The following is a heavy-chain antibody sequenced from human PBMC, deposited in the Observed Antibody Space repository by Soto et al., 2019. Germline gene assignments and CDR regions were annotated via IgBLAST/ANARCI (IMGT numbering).Heavy chain of an antibody. CDR1: GFTFSSYA. D-gene: IGHD6-19*01. CDR3: AKDQVFSSGWGGGRFVY. CDR2: ISYSGVST. J-gene: IGHJ4*02. V-gene: IGHV3-23*01. Sequence: EVQLLESGGGLVQPGGSLRLSCAASGFTFSSYAMTWVRQAPGKGLEWVSAISYSGVSTYYADSVKGRFTISRDSSENTLSLQMNSLRAEDTDVYYCAKDQVFSSGWGGGRFVYWGQGTLVTVSS.